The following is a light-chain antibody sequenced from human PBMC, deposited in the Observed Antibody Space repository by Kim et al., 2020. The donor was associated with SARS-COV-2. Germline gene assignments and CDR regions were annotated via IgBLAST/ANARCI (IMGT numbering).Light chain of an antibody. Sequence: DIVMTQSPDSLAVSLGERATIKCKSRQSVLYSSNNKNYLAWYQQKPGQPPKLFIYWASTRECGVPDRFSGRVSGTDFTLTISSLQAKDGAVYYCQQYYSTPDTWGQETKLEI. CDR1: QSVLYSSNNKNY. V-gene: IGKV4-1*01. CDR2: WAS. J-gene: IGKJ2*01. CDR3: QQYYSTPDT.